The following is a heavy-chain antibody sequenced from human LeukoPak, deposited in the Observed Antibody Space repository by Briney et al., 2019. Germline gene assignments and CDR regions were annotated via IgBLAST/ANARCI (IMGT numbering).Heavy chain of an antibody. D-gene: IGHD2-8*01. Sequence: TSSETLSLTCTVSGGSISSGSYYWSWIRQPAGKGLEWIGRIYTSGSTNYNPSLKSRVTISVDTSTNQFSLKLSSVTAADTAVYYCARLPGMGYMDVWGKGTTVTVSS. CDR2: IYTSGST. V-gene: IGHV4-61*02. CDR3: ARLPGMGYMDV. J-gene: IGHJ6*03. CDR1: GGSISSGSYY.